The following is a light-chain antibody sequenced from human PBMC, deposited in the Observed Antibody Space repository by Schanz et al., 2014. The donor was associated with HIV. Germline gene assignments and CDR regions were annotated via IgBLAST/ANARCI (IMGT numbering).Light chain of an antibody. Sequence: EIVMTQSPATLSVSLGERAALSCWASQDIGNNLAWYQHKPGQAPRLLIYGASTRATGVPARFSGSGSETDFTLTISSLQSEDFAVYYCQQYGSSPTWTFGQGTKVEIK. CDR2: GAS. CDR1: QDIGNN. CDR3: QQYGSSPTWT. J-gene: IGKJ1*01. V-gene: IGKV3-15*01.